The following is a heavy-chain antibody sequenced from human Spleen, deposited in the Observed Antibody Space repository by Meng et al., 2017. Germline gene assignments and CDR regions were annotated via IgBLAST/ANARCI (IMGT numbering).Heavy chain of an antibody. Sequence: GESLKISCAASGFIFSTCEMHWVRQAPGKGLEWLSSISGSGNTKKYSDSVKGRFTISRDNAKNSLYLQMNSLRPEDTAVYYCARGGYCSGGICMYYYYYGMDVWGRGTTVTVSS. J-gene: IGHJ6*02. CDR1: GFIFSTCE. V-gene: IGHV3-48*03. CDR3: ARGGYCSGGICMYYYYYGMDV. CDR2: ISGSGNTK. D-gene: IGHD2-15*01.